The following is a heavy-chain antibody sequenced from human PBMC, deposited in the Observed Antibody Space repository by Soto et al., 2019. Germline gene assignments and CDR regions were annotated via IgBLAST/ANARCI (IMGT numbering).Heavy chain of an antibody. CDR3: AKFYSSGWPPAHLDN. D-gene: IGHD6-19*01. V-gene: IGHV1-18*01. CDR1: DYTFTRNG. Sequence: QVQLVQSGAEVKKPGASVKVSCKASDYTFTRNGISWVRQAPGQGLEWMGWISGYSGSTNYAQKFQGRVTMTTDTPTTKANMELRSLSSDNPADYYGAKFYSSGWPPAHLDNWGQGTLVTVSS. CDR2: ISGYSGST. J-gene: IGHJ4*02.